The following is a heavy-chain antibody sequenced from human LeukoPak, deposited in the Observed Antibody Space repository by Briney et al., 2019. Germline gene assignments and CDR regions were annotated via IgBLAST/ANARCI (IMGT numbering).Heavy chain of an antibody. J-gene: IGHJ5*02. CDR3: ARDFYASGFYFWFDP. V-gene: IGHV4-4*07. CDR1: GGYTGSHY. CDR2: ISPSGTT. D-gene: IGHD2/OR15-2a*01. Sequence: PSETLSLTCTVSGGYTGSHYWSWIRQPAGKGLEWIGRISPSGTTHYNPSLGSRVTMSVDTSKNYFSLRLSSETAADTAVYYCARDFYASGFYFWFDPWGQGMLVTVSS.